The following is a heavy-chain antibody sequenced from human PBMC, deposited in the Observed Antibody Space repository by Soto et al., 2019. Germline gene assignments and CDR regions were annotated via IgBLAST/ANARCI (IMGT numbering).Heavy chain of an antibody. V-gene: IGHV3-7*05. CDR1: GFTFNSYW. J-gene: IGHJ6*02. Sequence: GGSLRLSCAASGFTFNSYWMSWVRQAPGKGLEWVANIKQDGSEKYYVDSVKGRFTISRDNAKNSLYLQMNSLRAEDTAVYYCAREGDYGDYVDYYYGMDVWGQGTTVTVSS. D-gene: IGHD4-17*01. CDR2: IKQDGSEK. CDR3: AREGDYGDYVDYYYGMDV.